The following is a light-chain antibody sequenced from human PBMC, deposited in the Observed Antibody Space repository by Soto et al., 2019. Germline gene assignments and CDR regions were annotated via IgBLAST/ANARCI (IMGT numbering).Light chain of an antibody. J-gene: IGLJ2*01. CDR2: SNN. Sequence: QSVLTQPPSASGTPGQRVTISCSGSSSNIGSNTVNWYQQLPGTAPKLLIYSNNQRPSGVPDRFSGSKSGTSASLAISGLQSEEEAHYYCATWDDSLNGVVFGGGTKVTVL. V-gene: IGLV1-44*01. CDR3: ATWDDSLNGVV. CDR1: SSNIGSNT.